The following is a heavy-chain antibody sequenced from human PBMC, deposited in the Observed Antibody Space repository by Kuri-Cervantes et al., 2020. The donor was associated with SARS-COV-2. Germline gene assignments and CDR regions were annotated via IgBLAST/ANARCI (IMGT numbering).Heavy chain of an antibody. D-gene: IGHD3-9*01. CDR3: AGINYDILTGYYEEGWFDP. CDR1: GFTFSSYG. V-gene: IGHV3-30*03. Sequence: GESLKISCAASGFTFSSYGMHWVRQAPGKGLEWVAVISYDGSNKYYADSVKGRFTISRDNSKNTLYLQMNSLRAEDTAVYYCAGINYDILTGYYEEGWFDPWGQGTLVTVSS. J-gene: IGHJ5*02. CDR2: ISYDGSNK.